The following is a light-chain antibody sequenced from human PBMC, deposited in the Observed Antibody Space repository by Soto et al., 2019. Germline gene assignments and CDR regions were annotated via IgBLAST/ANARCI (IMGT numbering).Light chain of an antibody. CDR1: QSVSSY. V-gene: IGKV3-11*01. CDR3: QQRSNWPPIT. CDR2: DAS. Sequence: EIVLTQSPATLALSPGERATLSCRASQSVSSYLAWYQQKPGQAPRLLIYDASNRATGTPARFSGSGSGTDFTLTISSLEPEDFAVYYCQQRSNWPPITFGQATRLEIK. J-gene: IGKJ5*01.